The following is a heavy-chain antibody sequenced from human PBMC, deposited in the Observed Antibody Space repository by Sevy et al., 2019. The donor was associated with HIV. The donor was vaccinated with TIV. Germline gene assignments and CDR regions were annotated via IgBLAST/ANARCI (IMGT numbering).Heavy chain of an antibody. Sequence: SETLSLTCTVSGGSISSYYWSWIRQPPGRRLEWIGSIFYTGTTNYNPSLKSRVTISVDTSKSQVSLKVTSVTAADTAVYFCARDGSGLIFDYWGQGTLVTLSS. V-gene: IGHV4-59*01. J-gene: IGHJ4*02. CDR1: GGSISSYY. D-gene: IGHD6-19*01. CDR2: IFYTGTT. CDR3: ARDGSGLIFDY.